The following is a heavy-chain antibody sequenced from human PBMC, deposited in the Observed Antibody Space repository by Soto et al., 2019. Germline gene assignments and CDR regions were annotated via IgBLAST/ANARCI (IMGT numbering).Heavy chain of an antibody. CDR2: IHYSGNT. CDR3: ERELEYYDTTGSSLDAFDL. Sequence: PSETLSLTCTVSGDSISPYYWSWIRQPPGKGLEWIGYIHYSGNTKYSPSLESRVTISLDTSKNQFSLKLTSVTAADTAVYFCERELEYYDTTGSSLDAFDLWGQGTMVTVSS. V-gene: IGHV4-59*01. J-gene: IGHJ3*01. D-gene: IGHD3-22*01. CDR1: GDSISPYY.